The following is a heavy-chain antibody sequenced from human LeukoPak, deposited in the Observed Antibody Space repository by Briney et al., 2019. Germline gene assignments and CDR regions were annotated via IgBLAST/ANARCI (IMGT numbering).Heavy chain of an antibody. V-gene: IGHV1-69*05. Sequence: GASVKVSCKASGGTFSSYAISWVRQAPGQGLEWMGGIIPIFGTANYAQKLQGRVTMTTDTSASTAYMELRSLRSDDTAVYYCARGEPSGWYEGGFDYWGQGTLVTVSS. CDR3: ARGEPSGWYEGGFDY. J-gene: IGHJ4*02. CDR1: GGTFSSYA. CDR2: IIPIFGTA. D-gene: IGHD6-19*01.